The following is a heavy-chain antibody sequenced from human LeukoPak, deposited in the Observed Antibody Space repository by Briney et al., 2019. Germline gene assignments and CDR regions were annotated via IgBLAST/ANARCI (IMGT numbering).Heavy chain of an antibody. CDR2: SGDSDGST. CDR1: GFTFSGSG. Sequence: GGSLRLSCAASGFTFSGSGMSWVRQAPGKGLEWISSSGDSDGSTYYADSLKGRFTISRDNSKNTLYLQMNNLRAEDTAVYYCAKGGCRGTCNPLAYWGQGTMVSVSS. D-gene: IGHD2-15*01. CDR3: AKGGCRGTCNPLAY. V-gene: IGHV3-23*01. J-gene: IGHJ3*01.